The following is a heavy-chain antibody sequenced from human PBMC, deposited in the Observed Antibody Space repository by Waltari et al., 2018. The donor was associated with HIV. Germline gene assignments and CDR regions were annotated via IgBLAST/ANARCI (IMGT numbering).Heavy chain of an antibody. CDR1: GGPNSGYY. V-gene: IGHV4-59*01. D-gene: IGHD3-22*01. CDR3: ARVKASYYDGSGFYFLDY. CDR2: VHGSGST. J-gene: IGHJ4*02. Sequence: QVQLQESGPGLVKPSETLSRICSVSGGPNSGYYWTWIRQPPGKGLEWIGYVHGSGSTKYNPSLQSRVTISIDTSKNQVSLALNSVTAADTAVYFCARVKASYYDGSGFYFLDYWGQGTLVTVSS.